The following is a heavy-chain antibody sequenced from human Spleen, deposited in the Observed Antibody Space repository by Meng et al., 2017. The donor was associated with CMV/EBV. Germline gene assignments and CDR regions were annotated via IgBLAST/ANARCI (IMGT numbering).Heavy chain of an antibody. CDR3: AEGSIAVGMDV. CDR2: INPSTGST. Sequence: ASVKVSCKASGYTFTNYYMHWVRQAPGQGLEWMGIINPSTGSTSYAQKFQGRVTMTRDTSTSTVYMDLSSLRSEDTAVYYCAEGSIAVGMDVWGQGTTVTVSS. CDR1: GYTFTNYY. J-gene: IGHJ6*02. D-gene: IGHD6-6*01. V-gene: IGHV1-46*01.